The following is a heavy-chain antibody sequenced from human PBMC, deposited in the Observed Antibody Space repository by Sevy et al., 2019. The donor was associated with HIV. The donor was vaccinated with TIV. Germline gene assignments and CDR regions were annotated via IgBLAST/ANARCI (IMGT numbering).Heavy chain of an antibody. D-gene: IGHD2-2*01. CDR1: DGSFSGYY. V-gene: IGHV4-34*01. J-gene: IGHJ5*02. Sequence: SETLSLTCAVHDGSFSGYYWNWIRQLPGKGLEWIGEINESGITYYNPSLKSRVTISVDTSKKQFSLKLNSVTAAGTAVYFCARSPPVVVVPGAPSWFDPWGQGTLVTVS. CDR3: ARSPPVVVVPGAPSWFDP. CDR2: INESGIT.